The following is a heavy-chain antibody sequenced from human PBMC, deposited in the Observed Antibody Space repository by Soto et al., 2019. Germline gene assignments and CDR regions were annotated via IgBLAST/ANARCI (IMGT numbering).Heavy chain of an antibody. D-gene: IGHD4-17*01. J-gene: IGHJ4*02. CDR2: IYYSGST. Sequence: QPPGKGLEWIGSIYYSGSTYYNPSLKSRVTISVDTSKNQFSLKLSSVTAADTAVYYCARLDYGGNSGDWGQGTLVTVSS. V-gene: IGHV4-39*01. CDR3: ARLDYGGNSGD.